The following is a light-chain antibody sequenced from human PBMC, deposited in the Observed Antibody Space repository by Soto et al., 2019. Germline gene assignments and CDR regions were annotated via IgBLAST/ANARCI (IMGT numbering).Light chain of an antibody. CDR3: SSYTGSSTTLVV. J-gene: IGLJ2*01. Sequence: QSALTQPASVSGSPGQSITISCTGTSSDIGGYNYVSWYQQNPGKAPKLMIYDVSNRPSGVSNRFSGSKSGNTASLTISGLQAEDEADYYCSSYTGSSTTLVVFGGGTKVTVL. CDR1: SSDIGGYNY. CDR2: DVS. V-gene: IGLV2-14*01.